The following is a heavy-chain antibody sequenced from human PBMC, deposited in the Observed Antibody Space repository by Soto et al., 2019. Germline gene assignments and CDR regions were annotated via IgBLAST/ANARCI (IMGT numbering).Heavy chain of an antibody. CDR1: GFTFSSYA. V-gene: IGHV3-23*01. CDR2: ISGGGVST. J-gene: IGHJ4*02. D-gene: IGHD3-22*01. Sequence: GGSLRLSCSASGFTFSSYAMSWVRQAPGKGLEWVSTISGGGVSTYYADSVKGRSTISRDNSKNMLYLQMNSLRAEDTAVYYYAKDPLNYYDSGGYFYYFDYWGQGTLVTVSS. CDR3: AKDPLNYYDSGGYFYYFDY.